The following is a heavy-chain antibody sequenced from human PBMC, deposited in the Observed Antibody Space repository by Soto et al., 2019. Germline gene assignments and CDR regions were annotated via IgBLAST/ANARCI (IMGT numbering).Heavy chain of an antibody. D-gene: IGHD6-13*01. Sequence: GGSLRLSCAASGFTFDDYGMSWVRQAPGKGLEWVSGINWNGGSTGYADSVKGRFTISRDNAKNSLYLQMNSLRAEDTALYHCARVPSGAYSSSWFDYWGQGTLVTVSS. CDR1: GFTFDDYG. CDR2: INWNGGST. V-gene: IGHV3-20*01. CDR3: ARVPSGAYSSSWFDY. J-gene: IGHJ4*02.